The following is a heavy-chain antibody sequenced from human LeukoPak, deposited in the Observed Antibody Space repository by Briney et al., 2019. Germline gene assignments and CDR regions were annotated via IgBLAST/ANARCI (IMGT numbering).Heavy chain of an antibody. V-gene: IGHV3-9*01. CDR1: GFTFDNYA. CDR2: VSWNSGSI. CDR3: ARPDDFWSGDAFDI. Sequence: GGSLRLSCTASGFTFDNYAMYWVRQAPGKGLEWVSGVSWNSGSIAYADSVKGRFTISRDNAKNSLYLQMNSLRAEDTAVYYCARPDDFWSGDAFDIWGQGTMVTVSS. D-gene: IGHD3-3*01. J-gene: IGHJ3*02.